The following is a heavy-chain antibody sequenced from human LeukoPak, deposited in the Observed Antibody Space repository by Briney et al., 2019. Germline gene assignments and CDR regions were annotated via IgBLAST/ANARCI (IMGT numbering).Heavy chain of an antibody. V-gene: IGHV1-2*02. CDR3: ARDPCSSTSCYPYP. D-gene: IGHD2-2*01. CDR1: GYTFTGYY. CDR2: INPNSGGT. Sequence: ASVKVSCKASGYTFTGYYMHWVRQAPGQGLEWMGWINPNSGGTNYAQKFQGRVTMTRDTSSSTAYMELSRLRSDDTAVYYCARDPCSSTSCYPYPWGQGTLVTVSS. J-gene: IGHJ5*02.